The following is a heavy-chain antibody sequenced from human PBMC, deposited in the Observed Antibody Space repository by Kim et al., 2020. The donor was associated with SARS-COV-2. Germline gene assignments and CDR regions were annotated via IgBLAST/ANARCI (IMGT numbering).Heavy chain of an antibody. CDR2: T. D-gene: IGHD3-10*01. V-gene: IGHV1-3*01. CDR3: ARDGFVYGQFDY. Sequence: TKYSKKLQGRVTITTDTSASMAYMELSSLRSEDTAVYYCARDGFVYGQFDYWGQGTLVTVSS. J-gene: IGHJ4*02.